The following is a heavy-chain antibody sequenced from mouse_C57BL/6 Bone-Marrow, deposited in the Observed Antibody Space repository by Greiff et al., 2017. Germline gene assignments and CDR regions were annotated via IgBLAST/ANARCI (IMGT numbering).Heavy chain of an antibody. CDR1: GFNINNTY. J-gene: IGHJ4*01. CDR2: IDPASGSP. V-gene: IGHV14-3*01. CDR3: AFYDDYDEGHYAMDY. Sequence: VQLKESVAELVRPGASVKLSCTASGFNINNTYMHWVKQRPEPGLEWIGRIDPASGSPKYAPKFQGKALITADTSSNTAYLQLSSLTSEDTAIYYCAFYDDYDEGHYAMDYWGQGTSVTVSS. D-gene: IGHD2-4*01.